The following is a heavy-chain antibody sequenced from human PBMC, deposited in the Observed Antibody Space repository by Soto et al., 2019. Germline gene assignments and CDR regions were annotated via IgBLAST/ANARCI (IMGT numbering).Heavy chain of an antibody. CDR1: GGSISSGGDS. J-gene: IGHJ5*02. Sequence: QLQLQESGSGLVKPSQTLSLTCAASGGSISSGGDSWSWIRQPPGKGLEWIGYIYHRGSTNYNPSLKSRVTITVERSKNQCALKLSSVTAADTAVYYCARVPDRWGQGTLVTVSS. CDR2: IYHRGST. D-gene: IGHD2-2*01. CDR3: ARVPDR. V-gene: IGHV4-30-2*01.